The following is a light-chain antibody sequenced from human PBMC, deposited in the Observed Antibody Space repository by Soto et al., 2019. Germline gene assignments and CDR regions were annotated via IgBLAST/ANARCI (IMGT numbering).Light chain of an antibody. J-gene: IGKJ1*01. V-gene: IGKV1-5*03. CDR3: QQYNSSPWT. Sequence: DIQMTQSPSTLSASVGDRVTITCRASQSISSWLAWYQQKPGKAPKLLIYKASSLETGVPSRFRGSGSGTEFTLTISSLQPDDFATYYCQQYNSSPWTFGEGTKMETK. CDR1: QSISSW. CDR2: KAS.